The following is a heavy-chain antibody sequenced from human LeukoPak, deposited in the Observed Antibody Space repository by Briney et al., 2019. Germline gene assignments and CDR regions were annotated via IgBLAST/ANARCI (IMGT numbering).Heavy chain of an antibody. Sequence: GESLRASRKGSGYSFTSYWIGWVRQMPGKGLGWRGRIDPSDSYTNYSPSFQGHVTISADKSISTAYLQWSSLKASDTAMYYCARNGDLYGMDVWGKGTTVTVSS. V-gene: IGHV5-10-1*01. J-gene: IGHJ6*04. CDR2: IDPSDSYT. D-gene: IGHD4-17*01. CDR1: GYSFTSYW. CDR3: ARNGDLYGMDV.